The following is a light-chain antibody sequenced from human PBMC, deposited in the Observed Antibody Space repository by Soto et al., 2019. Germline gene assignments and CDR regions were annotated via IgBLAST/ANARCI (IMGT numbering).Light chain of an antibody. V-gene: IGLV1-44*01. J-gene: IGLJ1*01. Sequence: QSVLTQPPSASGTPGQRVTISCSGSSSNIGSNTVNWYQQLPGTAPKLLIYSNNQRPSGVPDRFSGSKSGTSASLAISGLQAEDEADYYCCSYAGSVYVFGTGTKLTVL. CDR3: CSYAGSVYV. CDR1: SSNIGSNT. CDR2: SNN.